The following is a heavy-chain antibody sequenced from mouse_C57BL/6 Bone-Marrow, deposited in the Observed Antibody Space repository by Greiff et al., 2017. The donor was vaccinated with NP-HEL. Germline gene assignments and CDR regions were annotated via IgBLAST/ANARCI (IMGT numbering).Heavy chain of an antibody. V-gene: IGHV1-74*01. CDR2: IHPSDSDT. CDR3: AMRGYYSNFYAMDY. CDR1: GYTFTSYW. Sequence: QVQLKQPGAELVKPGASVKVSCKASGYTFTSYWMHWVKQRPGQGLEWIGRIHPSDSDTNYNQKFKGKATLTVDKSSSTAYMQLSSLTSEDSAVYYCAMRGYYSNFYAMDYWGQGTSVTVSS. J-gene: IGHJ4*01. D-gene: IGHD2-5*01.